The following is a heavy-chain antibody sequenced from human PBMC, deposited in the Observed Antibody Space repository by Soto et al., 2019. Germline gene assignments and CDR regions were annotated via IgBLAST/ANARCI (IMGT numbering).Heavy chain of an antibody. CDR1: GYDFNTNW. D-gene: IGHD3-22*01. CDR2: MYPGDSDT. Sequence: GESLKISCRGSGYDFNTNWFGWVRQLPGRGLEWVGIMYPGDSDTRLHPSLQGHVTLSADVTVSTAFLQWRTLKTSDSGMYFCARLPRDCNKTSSYYADHWGQGTSVT. V-gene: IGHV5-51*01. J-gene: IGHJ4*02. CDR3: ARLPRDCNKTSSYYADH.